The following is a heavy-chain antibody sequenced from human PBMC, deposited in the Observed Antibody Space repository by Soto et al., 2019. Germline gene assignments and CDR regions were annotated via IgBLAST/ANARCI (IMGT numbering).Heavy chain of an antibody. J-gene: IGHJ4*02. CDR3: AKDIVSSSLYWAATLDY. Sequence: QVQLVESGGGVVQPGRSLRLSCAASGFTFSSYGMHWVRQAPGKGLEWVAVVSYDGTNKYYADSVKGRFTISRDNSKNTLYLQMNSLRAEDTAVYYCAKDIVSSSLYWAATLDYWGQGTLVTVSS. V-gene: IGHV3-30*18. CDR2: VSYDGTNK. D-gene: IGHD6-13*01. CDR1: GFTFSSYG.